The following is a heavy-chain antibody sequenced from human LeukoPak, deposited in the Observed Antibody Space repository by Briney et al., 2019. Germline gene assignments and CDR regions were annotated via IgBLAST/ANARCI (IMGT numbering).Heavy chain of an antibody. V-gene: IGHV4-59*01. CDR1: GGSISSYY. CDR3: ARVEARHGNGMDV. Sequence: SETLSLTCTVSGGSISSYYWSWIRQPPGKGLEWIGYIYYSGSTNYNPSLKSRVTISVDTPKKQFSLKLSSVTAADTAAYYCARVEARHGNGMDVWGQGTTVTVSS. J-gene: IGHJ6*02. CDR2: IYYSGST. D-gene: IGHD6-6*01.